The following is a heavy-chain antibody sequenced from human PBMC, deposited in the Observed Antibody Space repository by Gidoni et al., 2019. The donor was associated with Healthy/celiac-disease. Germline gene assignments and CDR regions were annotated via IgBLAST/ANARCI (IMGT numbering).Heavy chain of an antibody. D-gene: IGHD4-4*01. CDR2: IYYSGST. CDR3: ARAGDYSNYFQRVWYFDL. V-gene: IGHV4-39*07. J-gene: IGHJ2*01. CDR1: GGSISSSSYY. Sequence: QLQLQESGPGLVKPSETLSLTCTVSGGSISSSSYYWGWIRQPPGKGLEWIGSIYYSGSTYYNPSLKSRVTISVDTSKNQFSLKLSSVTAADTAVYYCARAGDYSNYFQRVWYFDLWGRGTLVTVSS.